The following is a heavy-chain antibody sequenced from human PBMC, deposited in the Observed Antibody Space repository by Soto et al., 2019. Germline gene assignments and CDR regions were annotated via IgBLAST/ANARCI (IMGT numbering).Heavy chain of an antibody. CDR2: VSSYNGNT. CDR3: AREVEWSYSPADF. V-gene: IGHV1-18*01. Sequence: QVQLVQSGPEVKKPGASVTVSCKTSGYTFTDHGIDWVRQAPGQGLEWVGWVSSYNGNTNYAYNLKDRVIMTTDASTSTAYVELRGLRSDDTSVYYCAREVEWSYSPADFWGQGPPVTVSS. J-gene: IGHJ4*02. CDR1: GYTFTDHG. D-gene: IGHD3-10*01.